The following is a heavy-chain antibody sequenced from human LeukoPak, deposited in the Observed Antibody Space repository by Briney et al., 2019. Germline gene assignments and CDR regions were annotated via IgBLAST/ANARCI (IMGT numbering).Heavy chain of an antibody. CDR3: ARDSLLGYYDISTGYYTRGWFDP. D-gene: IGHD3-9*01. V-gene: IGHV3-30*04. Sequence: PGGSLRLSCAASRFTFSSYAMHWVRQAPGKGLEWVAVISYDGSNKYYADSVKGRFIISRDNSKNTLYLQMNSLRAEDTAVYYCARDSLLGYYDISTGYYTRGWFDPWGQGTLVTVSS. CDR2: ISYDGSNK. CDR1: RFTFSSYA. J-gene: IGHJ5*02.